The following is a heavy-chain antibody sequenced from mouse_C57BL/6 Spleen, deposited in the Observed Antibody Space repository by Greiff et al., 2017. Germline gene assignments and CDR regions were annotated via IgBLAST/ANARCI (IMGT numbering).Heavy chain of an antibody. J-gene: IGHJ3*01. D-gene: IGHD1-1*01. CDR1: GYTFTDYY. V-gene: IGHV1-26*01. CDR2: INPNNGGT. Sequence: EVQLQQSGPELVKPGASVKISCKASGYTFTDYYMNWVKQSHGKSLEWIGDINPNNGGTSYNQKFKGKATLTVDKSSSTAYMELRSLTSEDSAVYYCARIGSSYNWFAYWGQGTLVTVSA. CDR3: ARIGSSYNWFAY.